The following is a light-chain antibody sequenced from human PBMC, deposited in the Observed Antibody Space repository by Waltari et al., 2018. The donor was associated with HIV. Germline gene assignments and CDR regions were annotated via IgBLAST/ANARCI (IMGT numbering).Light chain of an antibody. J-gene: IGKJ2*01. V-gene: IGKV3-20*01. Sequence: EIVLTQSPGTLSLSPGEGVTLSCRASQSINNNILAWYQQKPGQGPRLLIWGASNRVTGIPGRFSGSGSGTDFTLTSSRLEPEDFAVYYCQQYGASYVFGQGTKLETK. CDR3: QQYGASYV. CDR1: QSINNNI. CDR2: GAS.